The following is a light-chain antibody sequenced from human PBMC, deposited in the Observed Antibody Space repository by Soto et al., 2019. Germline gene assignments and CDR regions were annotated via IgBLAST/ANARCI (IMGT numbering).Light chain of an antibody. CDR1: QSVSSSY. Sequence: EIVLTQSPGTLSLSPGDRGTLSCRASQSVSSSYLAWYQQKPGQAPRLLIYGASNRATGVPDRFSGSGSGTDFTLTISSLQPDDFATYYCQQYNSYSRTFGQGTKVDIK. CDR2: GAS. V-gene: IGKV3-20*01. CDR3: QQYNSYSRT. J-gene: IGKJ1*01.